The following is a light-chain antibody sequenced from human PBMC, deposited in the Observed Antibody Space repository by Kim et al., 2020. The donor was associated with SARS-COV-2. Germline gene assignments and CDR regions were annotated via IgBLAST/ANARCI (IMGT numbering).Light chain of an antibody. CDR2: GVT. CDR1: SSDIGGHNY. Sequence: GQSVTFSCTGTSSDIGGHNYVSWYQHHPGKAPKLMIFGVTRRPSGVPDRFSGSKSGNTASLTIFGLQAEDEADYYCCSFAGSYILIFGGGTKLTVL. CDR3: CSFAGSYILI. J-gene: IGLJ2*01. V-gene: IGLV2-11*01.